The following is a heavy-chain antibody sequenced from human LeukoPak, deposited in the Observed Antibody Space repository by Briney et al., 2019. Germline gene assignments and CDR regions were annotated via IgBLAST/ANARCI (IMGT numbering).Heavy chain of an antibody. D-gene: IGHD1-26*01. CDR1: GFTFSNAW. CDR3: TGEFDP. V-gene: IGHV3-15*01. Sequence: GGSLRLSCAASGFTFSNAWMSWVRQAPGKGLEWHARIKTKTDGGTTDYTALVKGRFTISRDDSKNTLYLQMNSLKTEDTAVYYCTGEFDPWGQGTLVTVSS. J-gene: IGHJ5*02. CDR2: IKTKTDGGTT.